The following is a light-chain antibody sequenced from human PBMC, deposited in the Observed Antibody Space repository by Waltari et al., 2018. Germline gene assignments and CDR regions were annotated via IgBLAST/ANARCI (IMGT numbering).Light chain of an antibody. Sequence: QSALTQPPSASGSPGQSVTISCTGTSSDVGSYNYVSWYQQHPGKAPKLMIYEVSKRPSGVPDRCSGSKSGNTASLTVSGLQAEDEADYYCSSYAGSNNVFGTGTKVTVL. V-gene: IGLV2-8*01. J-gene: IGLJ1*01. CDR1: SSDVGSYNY. CDR3: SSYAGSNNV. CDR2: EVS.